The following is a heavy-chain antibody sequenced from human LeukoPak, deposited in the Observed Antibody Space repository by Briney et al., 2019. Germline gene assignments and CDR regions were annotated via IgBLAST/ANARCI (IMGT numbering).Heavy chain of an antibody. CDR3: ARSSRYCSGGSCVYYYYGMDV. J-gene: IGHJ6*02. CDR2: IYYSGST. V-gene: IGHV4-59*01. CDR1: GGSISSYY. D-gene: IGHD2-15*01. Sequence: SETLSLTCTVYGGSISSYYWSWIRQPPGKGLEWIGYIYYSGSTNYNPSLKSRVTISVDTSKNQFSLKLSSVTAADTAVYYCARSSRYCSGGSCVYYYYGMDVWGQGTTVTVSS.